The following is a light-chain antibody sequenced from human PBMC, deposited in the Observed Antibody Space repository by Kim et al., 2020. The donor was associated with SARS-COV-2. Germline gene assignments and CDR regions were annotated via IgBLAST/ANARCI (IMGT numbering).Light chain of an antibody. CDR1: SSDIGSYIF. Sequence: GQSVTISCTGTSSDIGSYIFVSWYQQHPDKAPKLIIHEVSQRSSGVPDRFSGSKSGNTASLTVSGLRAEDEADYYCSSYAGSNNWLFGGGTKVTVL. CDR2: EVS. J-gene: IGLJ2*01. V-gene: IGLV2-8*01. CDR3: SSYAGSNNWL.